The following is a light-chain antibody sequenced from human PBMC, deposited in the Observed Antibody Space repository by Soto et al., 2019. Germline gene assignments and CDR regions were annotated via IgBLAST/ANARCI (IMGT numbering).Light chain of an antibody. CDR1: QSVSSNY. Sequence: EIVLTQSPGTLPLSPGARATLSCRASQSVSSNYIAWYQQHPGQAPRLLIYGASTSATGIPDRFSGSGSGTDSTLTIRRLEPEDFAVYLCQQYDRSPPFAFGQGTKVEIK. J-gene: IGKJ2*01. CDR2: GAS. V-gene: IGKV3-20*01. CDR3: QQYDRSPPFA.